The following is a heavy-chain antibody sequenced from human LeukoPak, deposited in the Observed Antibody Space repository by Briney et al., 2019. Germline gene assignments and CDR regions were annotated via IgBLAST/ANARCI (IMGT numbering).Heavy chain of an antibody. Sequence: GGSLRLSCAASGFTFSSYSMNWVRQAPGKGLEWVSSIDASGGSTYYADSVKGRFTISRDNSKNPLFLQMSSLRAEHTAAYYCAKGSGSGWYGWFAPWGQGTLVTVSS. CDR3: AKGSGSGWYGWFAP. V-gene: IGHV3-23*01. J-gene: IGHJ5*02. CDR2: IDASGGST. CDR1: GFTFSSYS. D-gene: IGHD6-19*01.